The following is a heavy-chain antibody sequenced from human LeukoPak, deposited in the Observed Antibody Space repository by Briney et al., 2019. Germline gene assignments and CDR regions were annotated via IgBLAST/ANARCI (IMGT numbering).Heavy chain of an antibody. CDR2: IIPMFGTV. J-gene: IGHJ6*03. D-gene: IGHD6-6*01. V-gene: IGHV1-69*01. CDR1: GDNLSSHG. Sequence: GSSVKVSCKASGDNLSSHGFSWVRQAPGQGLEWMGGIIPMFGTVNYAQNFQGRVTITADESTSTAYMDLSSLRSEDTAVYYCAGVISIGQPPYFYYMDVWGKGTTVTVSS. CDR3: AGVISIGQPPYFYYMDV.